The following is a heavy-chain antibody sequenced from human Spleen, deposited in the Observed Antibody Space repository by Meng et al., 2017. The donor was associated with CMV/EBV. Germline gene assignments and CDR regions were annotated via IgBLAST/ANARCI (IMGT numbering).Heavy chain of an antibody. D-gene: IGHD4-11*01. CDR1: GYTFTGYF. Sequence: ASVKVSCKASGYTFTGYFIHWVRQAPGQGLEWMGWINPNSGGTNYAQKFQGRVTMTRDTSINTAYMELRRLRSDDTAIYYCARDGGGVTTAYYYGMDVWGQGTTVTVSS. V-gene: IGHV1-2*02. J-gene: IGHJ6*02. CDR3: ARDGGGVTTAYYYGMDV. CDR2: INPNSGGT.